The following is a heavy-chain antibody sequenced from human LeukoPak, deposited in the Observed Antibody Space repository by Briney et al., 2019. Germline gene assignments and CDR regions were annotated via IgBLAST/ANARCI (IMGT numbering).Heavy chain of an antibody. J-gene: IGHJ6*02. Sequence: GGSLRLSCAASGFTFSSYAMSWVRQAPGKGLEWVGRIKSKTDGGTTDYAAPVKGRFTISRDDSKNTLYLQMNSLKTEDTAVYYCTTPSYDFWSGYYFRDVWGQGTTVTVSS. V-gene: IGHV3-15*01. CDR1: GFTFSSYA. CDR2: IKSKTDGGTT. CDR3: TTPSYDFWSGYYFRDV. D-gene: IGHD3-3*01.